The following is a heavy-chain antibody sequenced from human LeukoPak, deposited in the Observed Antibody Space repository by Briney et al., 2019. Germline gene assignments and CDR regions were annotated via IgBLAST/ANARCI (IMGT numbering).Heavy chain of an antibody. V-gene: IGHV3-30*18. Sequence: GGSLRLSCAASGFTSSSYGMHWARQAPGKGLEWVAVISYDGSNKYYADSVKGRFTISRDNSKNTLYLQMNSLRAEDTAVYYCAKDPEYYYDSSGYFDYWGQGTLVTVSS. D-gene: IGHD3-22*01. CDR3: AKDPEYYYDSSGYFDY. CDR2: ISYDGSNK. J-gene: IGHJ4*02. CDR1: GFTSSSYG.